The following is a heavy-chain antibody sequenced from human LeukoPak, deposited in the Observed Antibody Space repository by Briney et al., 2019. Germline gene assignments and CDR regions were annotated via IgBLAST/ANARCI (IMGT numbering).Heavy chain of an antibody. CDR3: AREAAQALAAQVAFDI. Sequence: SVKVSCKASGGTFSSYAISWVRQAPGQGLEWMGGIIPIFGTANYAQKFQGRVTITADESTSTAYMELSSLRSEDTAVYYCAREAAQALAAQVAFDIWGQGTMVTVSS. CDR1: GGTFSSYA. V-gene: IGHV1-69*13. CDR2: IIPIFGTA. D-gene: IGHD6-6*01. J-gene: IGHJ3*02.